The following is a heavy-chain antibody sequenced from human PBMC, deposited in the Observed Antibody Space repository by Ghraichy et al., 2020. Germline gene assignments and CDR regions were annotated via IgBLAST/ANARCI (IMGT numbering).Heavy chain of an antibody. J-gene: IGHJ5*02. CDR1: GGSLSNLY. Sequence: ETLSLTCEVHGGSLSNLYWAWIRQPPGKGLEWIGEVIQTGYSNYNPSLKSRVSMSVDTSKNQVSLRLTSVTAADTAVYYCARDPSIVTTFPKVGWFDPWGQGTPVTVSS. CDR2: VIQTGYS. D-gene: IGHD4-11*01. CDR3: ARDPSIVTTFPKVGWFDP. V-gene: IGHV4-34*12.